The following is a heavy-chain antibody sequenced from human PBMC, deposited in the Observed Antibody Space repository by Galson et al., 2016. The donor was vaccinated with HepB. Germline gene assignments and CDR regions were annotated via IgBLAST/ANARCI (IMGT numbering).Heavy chain of an antibody. J-gene: IGHJ5*02. CDR2: IIPIFGTA. D-gene: IGHD6-13*01. CDR1: GGTFSSYA. CDR3: ARDRQQMVGDYNWFDP. V-gene: IGHV1-69*13. Sequence: SVKVSCKASGGTFSSYAISWVRQAPGQGLEWMGGIIPIFGTANYAQKFQGKVTITADESTSTAYMELSSLRSEDTAVYYCARDRQQMVGDYNWFDPWGQGPLGAVSS.